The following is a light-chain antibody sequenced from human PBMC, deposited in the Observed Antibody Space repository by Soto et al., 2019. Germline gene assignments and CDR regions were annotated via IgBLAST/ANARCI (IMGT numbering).Light chain of an antibody. V-gene: IGKV3-20*01. CDR3: QYYDDSMWT. CDR2: GAS. Sequence: DIVLTQSPGTLSLSPGERSTLSCISSQTVSSSYLAWYQKKHGQAPRLLIYGASSRATGIPDRFSGSGSGTDFTLSISRLEPEDFAVYYCQYYDDSMWTFGQGTKVDIK. J-gene: IGKJ1*01. CDR1: QTVSSSY.